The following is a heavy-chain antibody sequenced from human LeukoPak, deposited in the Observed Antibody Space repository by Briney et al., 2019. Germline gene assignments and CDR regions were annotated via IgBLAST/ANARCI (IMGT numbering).Heavy chain of an antibody. D-gene: IGHD6-6*01. CDR1: GGSVSSPDSY. V-gene: IGHV4-61*03. J-gene: IGHJ5*02. CDR3: ARNTSSSPWFDP. Sequence: PSETLSLTCTVSGGSVSSPDSYWSWIRQPPGKGLEWIGNVYYIGTTSYNSSLKTRVTISVDKSKNHFSLILTSVTAADTVVYFCARNTSSSPWFDPWGQGTPVTVSS. CDR2: VYYIGTT.